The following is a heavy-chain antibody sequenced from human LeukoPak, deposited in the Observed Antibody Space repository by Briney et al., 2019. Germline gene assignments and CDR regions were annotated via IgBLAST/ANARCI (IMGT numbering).Heavy chain of an antibody. V-gene: IGHV1-69*13. CDR2: VIPIFGTA. CDR3: AREQEGAFDI. Sequence: AASVKVSCKASGGTFSSYAISWVRQAPGQGPEWMGGVIPIFGTANYAQKFQGGVTITADESTSTAYMELSSLRSDDTAVYYCAREQEGAFDIWGQGTMVTVSS. CDR1: GGTFSSYA. J-gene: IGHJ3*02.